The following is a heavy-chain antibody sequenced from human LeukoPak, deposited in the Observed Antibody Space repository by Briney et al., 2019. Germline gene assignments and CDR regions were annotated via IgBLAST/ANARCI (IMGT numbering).Heavy chain of an antibody. CDR1: GRTFSSYA. V-gene: IGHV1-69*13. J-gene: IGHJ4*02. CDR2: IIPIFGTA. CDR3: ARGEGLGATTDPFDY. D-gene: IGHD1-26*01. Sequence: SVKVSCKASGRTFSSYAIIWVRQAPGQGLEWMGGIIPIFGTANYAQKFQGRVTITADESTSTAYMEMSSLRSEDTAVYYCARGEGLGATTDPFDYWGQGTLVTVSS.